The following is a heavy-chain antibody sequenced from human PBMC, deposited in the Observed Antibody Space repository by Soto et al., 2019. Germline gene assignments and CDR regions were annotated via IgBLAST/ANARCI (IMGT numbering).Heavy chain of an antibody. V-gene: IGHV1-2*02. CDR2: IYPSSGVT. J-gene: IGHJ4*02. Sequence: QVQLVQSGAEVKQPGASVKVSCKASGYTFTGYSIHWVRQAPGQGLEWMGWIYPSSGVTKYAQKFQGRVTMTRDTSISTAHMEVNRLKSDDTAVYFCARDVGYNSVFDSCGQGTLVTVSS. D-gene: IGHD5-12*01. CDR3: ARDVGYNSVFDS. CDR1: GYTFTGYS.